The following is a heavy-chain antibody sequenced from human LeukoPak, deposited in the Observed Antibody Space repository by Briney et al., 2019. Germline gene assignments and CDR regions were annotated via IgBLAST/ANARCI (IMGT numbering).Heavy chain of an antibody. CDR2: ISAYNGNT. J-gene: IGHJ4*02. CDR1: GYTFTSYG. D-gene: IGHD3-22*01. V-gene: IGHV1-18*01. Sequence: GASVKVSCKASGYTFTSYGISWVRQAPGQGLEWMGWISAYNGNTNYAQKLLGRVTMTTDTSTSTACMELRSLRSDDTAVYYCARDRVFADYYDSSGYYDYWGQGTLVIVSS. CDR3: ARDRVFADYYDSSGYYDY.